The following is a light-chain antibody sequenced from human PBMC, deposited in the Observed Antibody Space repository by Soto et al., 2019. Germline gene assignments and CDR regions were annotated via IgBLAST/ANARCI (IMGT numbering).Light chain of an antibody. CDR2: AAS. J-gene: IGKJ2*01. V-gene: IGKV1-9*01. Sequence: DIQLTQSPSFLSASVGDRVTITCRASQGISSYLAWYQQKPGNAPKVLIYAASTLQSGVPSRFSGSGSGTEFSLTISSLQPEDFATYYGQHLKSYPYNFGQGTKLEIK. CDR1: QGISSY. CDR3: QHLKSYPYN.